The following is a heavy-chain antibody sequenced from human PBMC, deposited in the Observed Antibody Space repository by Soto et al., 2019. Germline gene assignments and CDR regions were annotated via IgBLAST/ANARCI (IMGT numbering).Heavy chain of an antibody. D-gene: IGHD6-19*01. CDR1: RGTFSSYA. CDR3: ARWEQWLPHCLDY. Sequence: SVKVSCKASRGTFSSYAISWVRQAPGQGLEWMGGIIPIFGTANYAQKFQGRVTITADESTSTAYMELSSLRSEDTAVYYCARWEQWLPHCLDYWGQGTLVTVSS. J-gene: IGHJ4*02. CDR2: IIPIFGTA. V-gene: IGHV1-69*13.